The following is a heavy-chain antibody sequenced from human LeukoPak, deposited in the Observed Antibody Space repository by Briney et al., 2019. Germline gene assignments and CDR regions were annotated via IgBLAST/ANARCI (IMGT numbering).Heavy chain of an antibody. CDR1: GFTFSSHW. D-gene: IGHD2-21*02. J-gene: IGHJ4*02. V-gene: IGHV3-74*01. Sequence: PGGSLRLSCAASGFTFSSHWMHWVRQAPGKGLVWVSRIKSDGSSTYYADSVKGRFTISRDNSRNTVYLQMNSLRTDDTAVYYCAIGGLTTIDFWGQGTLVTVSS. CDR2: IKSDGSST. CDR3: AIGGLTTIDF.